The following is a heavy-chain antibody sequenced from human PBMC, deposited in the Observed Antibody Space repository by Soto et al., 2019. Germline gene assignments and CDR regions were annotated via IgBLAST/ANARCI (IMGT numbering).Heavy chain of an antibody. CDR3: AKVLAHSPPNYWGQ. J-gene: IGHJ4*02. Sequence: GGSLRLSCAASGFTFSTFAMSWVRQAPGKGLEWVSVITSSGDHTSYADSVKDRFTISRDNSKNTLYLQMNSLGAEDTAFYYCAKVLAHSPPNYWGQGGPGTLVTVSS. CDR1: GFTFSTFA. V-gene: IGHV3-23*01. D-gene: IGHD3-16*01. CDR2: ITSSGDHT.